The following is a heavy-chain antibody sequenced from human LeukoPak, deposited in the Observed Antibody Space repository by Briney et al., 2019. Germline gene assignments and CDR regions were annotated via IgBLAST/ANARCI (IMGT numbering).Heavy chain of an antibody. Sequence: SETLSLTCTVSGGSISSYYWSWIRQPPGKGLEWIGYIYYSGSTDYNPSLKSRVTISVETSKNQFSLKLSSVTAADTAVYYCARESGSYLWRSWLNPWGQGTLVTVSS. CDR2: IYYSGST. D-gene: IGHD3-16*01. V-gene: IGHV4-59*01. J-gene: IGHJ5*02. CDR3: ARESGSYLWRSWLNP. CDR1: GGSISSYY.